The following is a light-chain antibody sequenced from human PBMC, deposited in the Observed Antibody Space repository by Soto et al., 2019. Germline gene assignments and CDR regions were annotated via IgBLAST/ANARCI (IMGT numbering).Light chain of an antibody. CDR3: QQYYGTPYT. CDR1: QSLLYSSNNKNY. CDR2: WAS. V-gene: IGKV4-1*01. J-gene: IGKJ2*01. Sequence: DIVMTQSPDSLAVSLGERATLNCKSSQSLLYSSNNKNYLAWYQQKPGQPPKLLIYWASTRESGVPDRFSGSGSGTDITLTISSLQAEDVAVYYCQQYYGTPYTFGQGTKLEIK.